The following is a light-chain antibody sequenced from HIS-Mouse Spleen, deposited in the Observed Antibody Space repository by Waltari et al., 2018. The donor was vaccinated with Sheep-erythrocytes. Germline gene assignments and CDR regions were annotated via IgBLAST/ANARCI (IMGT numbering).Light chain of an antibody. V-gene: IGLV3-1*01. CDR1: KLGDKY. CDR2: QDT. J-gene: IGLJ2*01. CDR3: QAWDSSIVV. Sequence: SSELTQPPSVSVSPGQTASITCPGDKLGDKYACWYQQKPGQSPVLVIYQDTKRPSGIPERFSGSNSGNTATLTISGTQAMDEADYYCQAWDSSIVVFGGGTKLTV.